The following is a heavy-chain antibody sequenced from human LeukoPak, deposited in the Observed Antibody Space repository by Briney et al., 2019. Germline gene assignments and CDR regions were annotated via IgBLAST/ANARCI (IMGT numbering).Heavy chain of an antibody. Sequence: GGSLRLSCEASGFTVSSNYMSWVRQAPGKVLEWVSVIYSGGSTYYADSVKGRFTISRDNSKNTLYLQMNSLRAEDTAVYYCAARSRGGWSGLGYWGQGTLVTVSS. J-gene: IGHJ4*02. V-gene: IGHV3-66*01. CDR3: AARSRGGWSGLGY. CDR1: GFTVSSNY. CDR2: IYSGGST. D-gene: IGHD6-19*01.